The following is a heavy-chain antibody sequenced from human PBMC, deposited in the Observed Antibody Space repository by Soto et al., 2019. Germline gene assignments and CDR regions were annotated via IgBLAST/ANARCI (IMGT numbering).Heavy chain of an antibody. CDR2: IIPLFGTS. Sequence: SVKVSCKASGCTFSSYAISLVRHSAGQGLEWMGGIIPLFGTSNYAQKFQGRFTITADKSTSTAYMELSSLRSEDTSCCYVARQKYWNYVSWFDPWGQESRVTVTS. CDR3: ARQKYWNYVSWFDP. D-gene: IGHD1-7*01. V-gene: IGHV1-69*06. J-gene: IGHJ5*02. CDR1: GCTFSSYA.